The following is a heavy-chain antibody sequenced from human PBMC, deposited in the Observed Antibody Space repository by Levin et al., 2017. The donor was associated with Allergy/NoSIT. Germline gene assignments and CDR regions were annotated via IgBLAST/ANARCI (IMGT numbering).Heavy chain of an antibody. CDR2: ISYDGSNK. CDR3: AKKGENGRDYYYGMDV. CDR1: GFTFSSYG. D-gene: IGHD1-26*01. Sequence: GGSLRLSCAASGFTFSSYGMHWVRQAPGKGLEWVAVISYDGSNKYYADSVKGRFTISRDNSKNTLYLQMNSLRAEDTAVYYCAKKGENGRDYYYGMDVWGQGTTVTVSS. V-gene: IGHV3-30*18. J-gene: IGHJ6*02.